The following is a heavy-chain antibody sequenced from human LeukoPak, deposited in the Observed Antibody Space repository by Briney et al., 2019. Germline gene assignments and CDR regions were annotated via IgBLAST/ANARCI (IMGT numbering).Heavy chain of an antibody. CDR1: GFTFSSYE. Sequence: GGSLRLSCAASGFTFSSYEMNWVRQAPGKGLEWVSYISSSGSTIYYADSVKGRFTISRDNAKNSLYLQMNSLRAEDTAVYYCARDSAVTDVLRYFDWLLPFDYWGQGTLVTVSS. J-gene: IGHJ4*02. CDR2: ISSSGSTI. CDR3: ARDSAVTDVLRYFDWLLPFDY. V-gene: IGHV3-48*03. D-gene: IGHD3-9*01.